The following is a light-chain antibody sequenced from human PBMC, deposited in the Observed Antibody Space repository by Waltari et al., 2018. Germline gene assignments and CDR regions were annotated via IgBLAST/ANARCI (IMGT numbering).Light chain of an antibody. V-gene: IGKV1-5*03. CDR3: QQYNSYSRT. Sequence: DIQMTHSPCTLSASVGYRVTITCRASQSISSWLVWYQQKPGKAPKLLIYKASSLESGVPSRFSGSGSGTEFTLTISSLQPDDFATYYCQQYNSYSRTFGQGTKVEIK. CDR1: QSISSW. CDR2: KAS. J-gene: IGKJ1*01.